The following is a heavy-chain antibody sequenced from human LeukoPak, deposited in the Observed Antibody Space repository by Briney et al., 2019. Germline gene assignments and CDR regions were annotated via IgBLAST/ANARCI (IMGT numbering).Heavy chain of an antibody. CDR2: INSDGSST. J-gene: IGHJ6*02. V-gene: IGHV3-74*01. D-gene: IGHD4-17*01. CDR1: GFXFSSYW. CDR3: ARPLSARTTVTTAVDYYYYYGMDV. Sequence: GGSLRLSCAASGFXFSSYWIHWVRQAPGKGRVWLSGINSDGSSTSYADSVKGRFTISRDNAKNTLHLQMNSLRADDTAVYYCARPLSARTTVTTAVDYYYYYGMDVWGQGTTVTVSS.